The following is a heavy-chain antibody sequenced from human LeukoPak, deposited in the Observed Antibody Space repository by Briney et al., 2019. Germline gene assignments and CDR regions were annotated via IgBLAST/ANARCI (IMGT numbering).Heavy chain of an antibody. CDR2: ISSSGSTI. Sequence: PGGSLRLSCAASGFTFSDYYMSWIRQAPGKGLEWVSYISSSGSTIYYADSVKGRFTISRDNAKNSLYLQMNSLRAEDTAVYYCARDRLTVTTDFDYWGQGTLATVSS. J-gene: IGHJ4*02. V-gene: IGHV3-11*01. CDR1: GFTFSDYY. D-gene: IGHD4-17*01. CDR3: ARDRLTVTTDFDY.